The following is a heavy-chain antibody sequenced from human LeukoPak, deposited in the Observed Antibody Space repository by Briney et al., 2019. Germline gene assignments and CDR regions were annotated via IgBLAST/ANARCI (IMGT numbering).Heavy chain of an antibody. CDR1: GGSISSSSSY. J-gene: IGHJ4*02. Sequence: PSETLSLTCTVSGGSISSSSSYWGWIRQPPGMGLEWIGSIYYSGSTYYNPSLKSRVTISVDTSKNQFSLKVSSVAAADTAVYYCAKLVTIFGATPRNYFDYWGQGTLVTVSS. V-gene: IGHV4-39*01. CDR3: AKLVTIFGATPRNYFDY. D-gene: IGHD3-3*01. CDR2: IYYSGST.